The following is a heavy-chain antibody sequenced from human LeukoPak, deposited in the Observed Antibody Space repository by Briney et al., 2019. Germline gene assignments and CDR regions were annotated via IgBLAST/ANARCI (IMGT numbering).Heavy chain of an antibody. Sequence: SGGSLRLSCAASGFTFSSYAMSWVRHAPGKGLEWVSAISGSGGSTYYADSVKGRFTISRDNSKNTLYLQMNSLRAEDTAVYYCAKEGESIVGAGPDYWGQGTLVTVSS. CDR3: AKEGESIVGAGPDY. J-gene: IGHJ4*02. CDR2: ISGSGGST. D-gene: IGHD1-26*01. CDR1: GFTFSSYA. V-gene: IGHV3-23*01.